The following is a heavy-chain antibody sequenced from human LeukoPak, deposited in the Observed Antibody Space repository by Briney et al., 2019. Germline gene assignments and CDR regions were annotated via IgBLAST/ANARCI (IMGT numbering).Heavy chain of an antibody. D-gene: IGHD5-24*01. CDR3: ARDLYGYNSGRAFDI. V-gene: IGHV3-30-3*01. CDR1: GFTVSTYA. Sequence: QPGRSLRLSCAASSGFTVSTYAMHWVRQAPGKGLEWVAVISYDGSNKYYADSVKGRFTISRDNSKNTLYVQMNSLRAEDTAVYYCARDLYGYNSGRAFDIWGQGTMVTVSS. CDR2: ISYDGSNK. J-gene: IGHJ3*02.